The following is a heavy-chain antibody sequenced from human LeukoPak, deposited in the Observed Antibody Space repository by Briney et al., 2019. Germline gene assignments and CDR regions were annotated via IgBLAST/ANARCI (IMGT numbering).Heavy chain of an antibody. Sequence: GGSLRLSCAASGFTFSSYAMSWVRQAPGKGLEWVSAISGSGGSTYYADSVKGRFTISRDKSKNTLYLQMNSLRAEDTAVYYCAKTVVITTFFYGFDYWGQGTLVTVSS. CDR1: GFTFSSYA. CDR3: AKTVVITTFFYGFDY. J-gene: IGHJ4*02. V-gene: IGHV3-23*01. CDR2: ISGSGGST. D-gene: IGHD3-22*01.